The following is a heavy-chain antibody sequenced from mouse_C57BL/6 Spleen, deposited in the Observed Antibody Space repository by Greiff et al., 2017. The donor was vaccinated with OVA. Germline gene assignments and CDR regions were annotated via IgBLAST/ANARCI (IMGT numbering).Heavy chain of an antibody. CDR3: ARGDYYYYDGVYYAKDY. D-gene: IGHD2-4*01. Sequence: VQLQQPGAELVKPGASVKMSCKASGYTFTSYWINWVKQRPGQGLEWIGDIYPGSGSTKYNAKFKSKATLTVDTSSITAYMQLSSLTSEDSAVYYWARGDYYYYDGVYYAKDYWGQGTSVTFSS. CDR1: GYTFTSYW. CDR2: IYPGSGST. J-gene: IGHJ4*01. V-gene: IGHV1-55*01.